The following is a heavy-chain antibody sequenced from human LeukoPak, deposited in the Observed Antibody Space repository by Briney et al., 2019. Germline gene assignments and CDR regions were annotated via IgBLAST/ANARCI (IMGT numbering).Heavy chain of an antibody. Sequence: ASVKVSFKASGYTFNSYDISWVRQAPGQGLEWMAWISTYNGNTNYALKVQGRATMTTDTSTSTAYMELRSLRSDDTAVYYCARVLRYDFWSAYYFDYWGQGTLVTVSS. J-gene: IGHJ4*02. V-gene: IGHV1-18*01. D-gene: IGHD3-3*01. CDR1: GYTFNSYD. CDR3: ARVLRYDFWSAYYFDY. CDR2: ISTYNGNT.